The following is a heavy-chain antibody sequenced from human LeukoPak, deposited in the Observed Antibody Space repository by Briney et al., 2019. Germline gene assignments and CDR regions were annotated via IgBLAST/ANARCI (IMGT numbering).Heavy chain of an antibody. V-gene: IGHV4-39*01. CDR3: ARDRGARDAFDI. Sequence: SETLSLTCTVSGGSISSTRNYWAWIRQPPGKGLEWIQSIYYSGGTYSNPSLKSRVTISVDTRKNQFSLRLSSVTAADTAVYYCARDRGARDAFDIWGQGTMVTVSS. CDR2: IYYSGGT. D-gene: IGHD3-10*01. J-gene: IGHJ3*02. CDR1: GGSISSTRNY.